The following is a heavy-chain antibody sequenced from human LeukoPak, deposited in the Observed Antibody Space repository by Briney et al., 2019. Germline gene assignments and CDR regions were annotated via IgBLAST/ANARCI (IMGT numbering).Heavy chain of an antibody. CDR1: GYTLTELS. CDR2: FDPEDGET. V-gene: IGHV1-24*01. D-gene: IGHD3-22*01. Sequence: ASVKVSCKVSGYTLTELSMHWVRQAPGKGLEWMGGFDPEDGETIYAQKFQGRVTMTEDTSTDTAYMELGSLRSEDTAVYYCATHPIDSSGYYYYFDYWGQGTLVTVSS. J-gene: IGHJ4*02. CDR3: ATHPIDSSGYYYYFDY.